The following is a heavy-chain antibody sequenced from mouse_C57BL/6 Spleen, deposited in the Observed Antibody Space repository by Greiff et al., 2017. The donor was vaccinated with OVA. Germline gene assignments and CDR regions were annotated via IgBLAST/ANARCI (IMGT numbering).Heavy chain of an antibody. CDR2: IDPSDSYT. CDR3: ARSFTTVVRYFDV. D-gene: IGHD1-1*01. CDR1: GYTFTSYW. Sequence: QVQLKQPGAELVRPGTSVKLSCKASGYTFTSYWMHWVKQRPGQGLEWIGVIDPSDSYTNYNQKFKGKATLTVDTSSSTAYMQLSSLTSEDSAVYYCARSFTTVVRYFDVWGTGTTVTVSS. J-gene: IGHJ1*03. V-gene: IGHV1-59*01.